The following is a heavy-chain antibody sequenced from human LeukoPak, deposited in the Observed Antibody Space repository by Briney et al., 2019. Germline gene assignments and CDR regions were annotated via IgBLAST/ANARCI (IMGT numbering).Heavy chain of an antibody. D-gene: IGHD6-19*01. J-gene: IGHJ6*02. V-gene: IGHV4-59*01. Sequence: PSETLSLTCTVSGGSISSYYWSWIRQPPGKGLEWIGYIYYSGSTNYNPSLKSRDTISVDTSKDQFSLKLSSVTAADTAVYYCARDIAVAPYYYYGMDVWGQGTTVTVSS. CDR2: IYYSGST. CDR3: ARDIAVAPYYYYGMDV. CDR1: GGSISSYY.